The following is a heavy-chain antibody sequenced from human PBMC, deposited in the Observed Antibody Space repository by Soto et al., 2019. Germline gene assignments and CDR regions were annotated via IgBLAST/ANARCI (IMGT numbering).Heavy chain of an antibody. Sequence: SETLSLTCTVSGGSISSYYWSWIRQPPGKGLEWIGNIYYSGSTNYNPSLKSRVTISVDTSKNQFSLKLSSVTAADTAVYYCARPLYSYGPMDVWGQGTTVTVSS. CDR2: IYYSGST. V-gene: IGHV4-59*01. D-gene: IGHD5-18*01. CDR1: GGSISSYY. J-gene: IGHJ6*02. CDR3: ARPLYSYGPMDV.